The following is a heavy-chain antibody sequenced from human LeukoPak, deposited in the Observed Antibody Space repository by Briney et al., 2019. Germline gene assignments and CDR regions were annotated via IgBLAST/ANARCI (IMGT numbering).Heavy chain of an antibody. V-gene: IGHV3-23*01. Sequence: GGSLRLSCAATGFTFSSYAMSWVRQAPGKGLEWVSAISGSGGSTYYADSVKGRFTISRDNSKNTLYLQMNSLRAEDTAVYYCARDLASGIAAAGTVHWFDPWGQGTLVTVSS. J-gene: IGHJ5*02. D-gene: IGHD6-13*01. CDR1: GFTFSSYA. CDR3: ARDLASGIAAAGTVHWFDP. CDR2: ISGSGGST.